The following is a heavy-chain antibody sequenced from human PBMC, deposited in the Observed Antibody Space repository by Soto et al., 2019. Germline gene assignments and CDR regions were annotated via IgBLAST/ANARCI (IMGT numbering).Heavy chain of an antibody. CDR3: AKGPSRLDY. CDR1: GDSVSSNSAT. CDR2: TYYRSKWYS. Sequence: SPTLSLTCAISGDSVSSNSATWNWIRQSPSRGLEWLGRTYYRSKWYSAYAVSVKSRITINPDTSKNQFSLQLNSVTPDDTAVYYCAKGPSRLDYWGQGTLVTVSS. J-gene: IGHJ4*02. V-gene: IGHV6-1*01. D-gene: IGHD2-2*01.